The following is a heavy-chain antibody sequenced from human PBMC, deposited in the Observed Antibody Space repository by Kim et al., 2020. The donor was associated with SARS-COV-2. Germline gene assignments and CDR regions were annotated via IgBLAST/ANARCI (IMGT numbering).Heavy chain of an antibody. CDR3: ARGPIVVVPAAIGRQSDAFDI. CDR2: IYHSGST. V-gene: IGHV4-38-2*02. CDR1: GYSISSGYY. D-gene: IGHD2-2*01. Sequence: SETLSLTCTVSGYSISSGYYWGWIRQPPGKGLEWIGSIYHSGSTYYNPSLKSRVTISVDTSKNQFSLKLSSVTAADTAVYYCARGPIVVVPAAIGRQSDAFDIWGQGTMVTVSS. J-gene: IGHJ3*02.